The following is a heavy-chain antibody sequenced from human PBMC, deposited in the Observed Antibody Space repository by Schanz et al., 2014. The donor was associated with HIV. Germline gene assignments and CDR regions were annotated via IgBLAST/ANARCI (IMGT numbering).Heavy chain of an antibody. V-gene: IGHV3-21*01. CDR1: GFTFSDYN. CDR3: ARVLHRYSYLPYYYYAVDV. J-gene: IGHJ6*02. CDR2: ISSDSSYI. Sequence: EVQLVESGGGLVNIGGSLRLSCAASGFTFSDYNMNWVRQAPGKGLEWVSSISSDSSYIFYTDSVKGRFTIARDNAKNSLYLQMSNLRAEDTAVYYCARVLHRYSYLPYYYYAVDVWGQGTTVIVSS. D-gene: IGHD5-18*01.